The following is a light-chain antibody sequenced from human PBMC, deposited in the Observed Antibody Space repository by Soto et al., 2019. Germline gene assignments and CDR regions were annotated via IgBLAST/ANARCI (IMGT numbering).Light chain of an antibody. CDR1: QNIDNS. J-gene: IGKJ1*01. CDR2: AAS. Sequence: DIQMTQSPSSLSASVGDRVTITCRASQNIDNSLNWYQQKPGKAPKVLIYAASNLQSGVPSRFSGSGSGAYFTLTVSSLQPEDFATYFCQQCYNTPWTFGQGTKVEIK. CDR3: QQCYNTPWT. V-gene: IGKV1-39*01.